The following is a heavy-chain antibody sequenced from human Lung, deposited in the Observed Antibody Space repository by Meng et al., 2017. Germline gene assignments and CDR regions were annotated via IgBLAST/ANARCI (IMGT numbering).Heavy chain of an antibody. CDR2: INHGGST. CDR1: GGSISGSY. Sequence: QGQLQRWGAGLLRPSENLSLTCDGDGGSISGSYWSWIRQSPAKGLEWIGKINHGGSTNYNPSLESRVTTSVDTPKNQFSLRLTSMTVADTAVYYCARERHSTIIRGVIDFWGQGALVTVSS. J-gene: IGHJ4*02. CDR3: ARERHSTIIRGVIDF. V-gene: IGHV4-34*01. D-gene: IGHD3-10*01.